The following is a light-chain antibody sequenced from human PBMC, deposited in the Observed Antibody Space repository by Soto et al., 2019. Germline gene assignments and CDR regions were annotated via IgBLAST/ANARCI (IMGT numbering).Light chain of an antibody. Sequence: QSVLTQPPSASGTPGQRVTISCSGSSSNIGSNSVNWYRQLPGTAPKLLIYRNNQRPSGVPDRFSGSKSGTSASLAISGLQSEDEADYYCAAWDDSLDGGVFGXXTXLTVL. J-gene: IGLJ3*02. V-gene: IGLV1-44*01. CDR3: AAWDDSLDGGV. CDR2: RNN. CDR1: SSNIGSNS.